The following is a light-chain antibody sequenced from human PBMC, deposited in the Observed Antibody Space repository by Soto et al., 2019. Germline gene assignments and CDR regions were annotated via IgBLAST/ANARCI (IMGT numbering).Light chain of an antibody. CDR1: SSDVGNYNF. Sequence: QSALTQPASVSGSPGQSITISCTGTSSDVGNYNFVSWYQHHAGTAPKLIIYQVTNRPSGVSDRFSASKSGDTASLTISGLQAEDEAVYYCSSYTAFSTDILFGGGTKLTV. V-gene: IGLV2-14*01. J-gene: IGLJ2*01. CDR2: QVT. CDR3: SSYTAFSTDIL.